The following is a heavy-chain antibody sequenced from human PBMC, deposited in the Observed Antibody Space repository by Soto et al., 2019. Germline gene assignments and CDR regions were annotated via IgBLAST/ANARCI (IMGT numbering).Heavy chain of an antibody. D-gene: IGHD3-3*01. CDR1: GFTFSSYV. CDR2: ISAGGGST. Sequence: PGGSLRLSCAASGFTFSSYVMSWVRQAPGKGLEWVSTISAGGGSTYYADSVKGRFTISRDNSKNTLYLQMNSLRAEDTAIYYCAKDLQKDFWNVYYYYYFYMDVWGKGTTVTVSS. J-gene: IGHJ6*03. CDR3: AKDLQKDFWNVYYYYYFYMDV. V-gene: IGHV3-23*01.